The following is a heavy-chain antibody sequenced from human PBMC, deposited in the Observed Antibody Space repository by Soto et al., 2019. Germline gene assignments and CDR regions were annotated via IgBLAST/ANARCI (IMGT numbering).Heavy chain of an antibody. Sequence: QVQLVESRGGVVQPGGSLRLSCAASGFTFSRYGMHWVRQAPGKGLEWVAVISFDGSDKYYVDSVKGRFIISRDNSKNTLYLQMNSLRSEDTAVYYCAKGASDILTGYPYYWYFDLWGRGTLVTVSS. CDR2: ISFDGSDK. V-gene: IGHV3-30*18. CDR3: AKGASDILTGYPYYWYFDL. J-gene: IGHJ2*01. CDR1: GFTFSRYG. D-gene: IGHD3-9*01.